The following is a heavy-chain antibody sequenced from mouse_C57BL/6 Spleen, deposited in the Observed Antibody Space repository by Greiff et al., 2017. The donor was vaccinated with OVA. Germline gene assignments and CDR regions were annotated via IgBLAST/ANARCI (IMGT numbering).Heavy chain of an antibody. Sequence: EVQLQQSGPGLVKPSQSLSLTCSVTGYSITSGYYWNWIRQFPGNKLEWMGYISYDGSNNYNPSLKNRISITRDTSKNQFFLKLNSVTTEDTATYYCAREDVYNNYGASDYWGQGTTLTVSS. J-gene: IGHJ2*01. CDR3: AREDVYNNYGASDY. D-gene: IGHD2-4*01. V-gene: IGHV3-6*01. CDR1: GYSITSGYY. CDR2: ISYDGSN.